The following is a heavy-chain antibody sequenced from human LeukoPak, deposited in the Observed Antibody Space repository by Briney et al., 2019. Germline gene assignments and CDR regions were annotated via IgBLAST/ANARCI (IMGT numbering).Heavy chain of an antibody. CDR2: IYTSGNT. J-gene: IGHJ4*02. D-gene: IGHD3-22*01. CDR1: GGSISSGTYY. CDR3: ARRPPYYYDSSGYYLDY. Sequence: PSETLSLTCTVSGGSISSGTYYWNWIRQPAGKGLEWIGRIYTSGNTNYHPSLKSRVTISVDTSKNQFSLKLSSVTAADTAVYYCARRPPYYYDSSGYYLDYWGQGTLVTVSS. V-gene: IGHV4-61*02.